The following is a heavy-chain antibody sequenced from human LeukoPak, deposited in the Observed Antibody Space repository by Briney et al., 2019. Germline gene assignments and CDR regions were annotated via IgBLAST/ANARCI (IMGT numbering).Heavy chain of an antibody. CDR1: GFTFSTYR. Sequence: GGSLRLSCAASGFTFSTYRMNWVRQAPGNGLEWVSYISSSSTTIHYADSVKGRFTISRDNAKNTLYLQMNSLRDADTAVYYCAKGAFDIWGQGTMVTVSS. J-gene: IGHJ3*02. CDR2: ISSSSTTI. CDR3: AKGAFDI. V-gene: IGHV3-48*02.